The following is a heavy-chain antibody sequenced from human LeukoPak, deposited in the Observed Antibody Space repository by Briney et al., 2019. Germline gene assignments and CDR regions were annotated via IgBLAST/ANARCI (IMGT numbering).Heavy chain of an antibody. CDR3: ARVGSSWSDAFDI. Sequence: KASETLSLTCTVSGGSISSGDYYWSWIRQPPGKGLEWIGYIYYSGSTYYNPSLKSRVTISVDTSKNQFSLKLSSVTAADTAVYYCARVGSSWSDAFDIWGQGTMVTVSS. J-gene: IGHJ3*02. CDR1: GGSISSGDYY. V-gene: IGHV4-30-4*08. D-gene: IGHD6-13*01. CDR2: IYYSGST.